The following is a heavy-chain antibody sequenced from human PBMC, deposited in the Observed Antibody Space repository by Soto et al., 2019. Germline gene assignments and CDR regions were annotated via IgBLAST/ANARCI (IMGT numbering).Heavy chain of an antibody. V-gene: IGHV3-21*01. CDR2: IGRRSDI. D-gene: IGHD2-21*02. CDR1: GFSFSAYG. Sequence: KPGGSLRLSCEASGFSFSAYGMHWVRQAPGKGLEWVSSIGRRSDIYYADSVKGRFTISRDNAKNSVSLQMNSLRDEDTAVYYCAREETAWPLAYGLDVWGQGTTVTV. CDR3: AREETAWPLAYGLDV. J-gene: IGHJ6*02.